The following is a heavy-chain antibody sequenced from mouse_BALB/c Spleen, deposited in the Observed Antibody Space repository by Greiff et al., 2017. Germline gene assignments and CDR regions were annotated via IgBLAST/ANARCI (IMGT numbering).Heavy chain of an antibody. CDR2: INPSSGYT. J-gene: IGHJ2*01. V-gene: IGHV1-4*02. CDR1: GYTFTSYT. CDR3: ARPRWLLPGLDY. D-gene: IGHD2-3*01. Sequence: VQLQQSAAELARPGASVKMSCKASGYTFTSYTMHWVKQRPGQGLEWIGYINPSSGYTEYNQKFKDKTTLTADKSSSTAYMQLSSLTSEDSAVYYCARPRWLLPGLDYWGQGTTLTVSS.